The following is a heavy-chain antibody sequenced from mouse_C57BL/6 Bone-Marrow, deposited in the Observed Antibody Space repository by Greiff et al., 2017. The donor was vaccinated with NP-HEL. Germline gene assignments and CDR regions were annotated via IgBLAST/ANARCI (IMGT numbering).Heavy chain of an antibody. CDR1: GYTFTSYW. D-gene: IGHD2-5*01. CDR3: ASQIYYSTSYAMDY. Sequence: QVQLQQPGAELVKPGASVKLSCKASGYTFTSYWMHWVKQRPGRGLEWIGRIDPNSGGTKYNEKFKSKATLTVDKPSSTAYMQLSSLTSEDSAVYYCASQIYYSTSYAMDYRGQGTSVTVSS. V-gene: IGHV1-72*01. CDR2: IDPNSGGT. J-gene: IGHJ4*01.